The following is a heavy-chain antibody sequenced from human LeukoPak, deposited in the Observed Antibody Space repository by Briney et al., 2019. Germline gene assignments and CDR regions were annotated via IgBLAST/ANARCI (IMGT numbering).Heavy chain of an antibody. J-gene: IGHJ4*02. Sequence: PGGPLRLSCAASGFTFSSFWMHWVRQAPGKGLVWVSRINSDGSSTTYADSVKGRFTISRDNAKNTLYLQMNSLRAEDTAVYYCAREGRVSGYDFDYWGQGTLVTVSS. D-gene: IGHD5-12*01. CDR3: AREGRVSGYDFDY. V-gene: IGHV3-74*01. CDR2: INSDGSST. CDR1: GFTFSSFW.